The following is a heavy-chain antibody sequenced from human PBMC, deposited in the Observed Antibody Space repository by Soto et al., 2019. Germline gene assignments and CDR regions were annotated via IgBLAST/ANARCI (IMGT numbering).Heavy chain of an antibody. V-gene: IGHV3-23*01. J-gene: IGHJ4*02. Sequence: EVQLLESGGGLVQPGGSLRLSCAASGFTFSNYGMNWIRLAPGEGLEWVSTVSPAGSTFYGDSVRGRFTISRDNSKSTVDLQMNGLRVDDTAIYYCVRSWAYWGRGTVVTVSS. CDR1: GFTFSNYG. CDR3: VRSWAY. D-gene: IGHD6-13*01. CDR2: VSPAGST.